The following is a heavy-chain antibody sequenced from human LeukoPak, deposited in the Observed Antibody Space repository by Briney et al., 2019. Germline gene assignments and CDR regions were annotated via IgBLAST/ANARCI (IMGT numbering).Heavy chain of an antibody. CDR3: AKAPDYGDSDYFDY. Sequence: GRSLRLSCAASGFTFDDYAMHWVRQAPGKGLEWVSGISWNSGSIGYADSVKGRFTISRDNAKNSPYLQMNSLRAEDTALYYCAKAPDYGDSDYFDYWGQGTLVTVSS. CDR1: GFTFDDYA. V-gene: IGHV3-9*01. CDR2: ISWNSGSI. J-gene: IGHJ4*02. D-gene: IGHD4-17*01.